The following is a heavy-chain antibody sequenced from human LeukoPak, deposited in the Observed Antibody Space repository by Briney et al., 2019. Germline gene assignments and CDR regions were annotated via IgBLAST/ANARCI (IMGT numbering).Heavy chain of an antibody. J-gene: IGHJ3*02. CDR3: ARTCSSTSCYRDAFDI. V-gene: IGHV3-33*01. Sequence: PGRSLRLSCAASGFTFSSYGMHWVRQAPGKGLEWVAVIWYDGSNKYYADSVKGRFTISRDNSKNTLYLQMNSLRAEDTAVYYCARTCSSTSCYRDAFDIWGQGTMVTVSS. CDR2: IWYDGSNK. D-gene: IGHD2-2*01. CDR1: GFTFSSYG.